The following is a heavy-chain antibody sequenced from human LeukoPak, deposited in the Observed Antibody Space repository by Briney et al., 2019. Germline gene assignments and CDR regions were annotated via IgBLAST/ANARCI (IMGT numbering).Heavy chain of an antibody. CDR3: ARAHEYYDSSGYYFGY. CDR1: GYTFIGYY. J-gene: IGHJ4*02. Sequence: GASVKVSCKASGYTFIGYYMHWVRQAPGQGLEWMGWINPNSGGTNYAQKFQGRVTMTRDTSISTAYMDLSRLRSDDTAVYYCARAHEYYDSSGYYFGYWGQGTLVTVSS. CDR2: INPNSGGT. D-gene: IGHD3-22*01. V-gene: IGHV1-2*02.